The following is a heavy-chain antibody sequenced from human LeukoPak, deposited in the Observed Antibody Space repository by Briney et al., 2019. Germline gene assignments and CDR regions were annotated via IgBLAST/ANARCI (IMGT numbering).Heavy chain of an antibody. CDR2: INRGGST. J-gene: IGHJ4*02. D-gene: IGHD2-2*01. CDR3: ARQFCSSTSCYFDY. V-gene: IGHV4-34*01. CDR1: SGSFSDYY. Sequence: PSETLSLTCAVYSGSFSDYYWSWVRQPPGRGLEWIGEINRGGSTNCNPSLKSRVAMSVDTSKNQFSLKLSSVTAADTAVYYCARQFCSSTSCYFDYWGQGTLVTVSS.